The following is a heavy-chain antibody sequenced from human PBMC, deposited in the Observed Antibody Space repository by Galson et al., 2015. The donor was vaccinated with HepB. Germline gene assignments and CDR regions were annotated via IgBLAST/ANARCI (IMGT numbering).Heavy chain of an antibody. D-gene: IGHD6-19*01. Sequence: LRLSCAASGFTFSSYGMSWVRQATGRGLEWVSGIHGSGGSTYYADSVKGRFTISRDNSKNTLYLQMNSLRAEDTALYYCAKDRQWLDGLGYWGQGTLVTVSS. CDR2: IHGSGGST. V-gene: IGHV3-23*01. J-gene: IGHJ4*02. CDR3: AKDRQWLDGLGY. CDR1: GFTFSSYG.